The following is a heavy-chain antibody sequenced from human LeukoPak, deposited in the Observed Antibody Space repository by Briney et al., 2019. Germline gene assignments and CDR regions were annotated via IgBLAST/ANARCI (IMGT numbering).Heavy chain of an antibody. CDR1: GFTFSSYG. CDR2: ISYDGSNK. Sequence: PGRSLRLSCAASGFTFSSYGMHWVRQAPGKGLEWVAVISYDGSNKYYADSVKGRFTISRDNSKNTLYLQMNSLRAEDTAVYYCPLNSGLDYWGQGTLVTVSS. J-gene: IGHJ4*02. CDR3: PLNSGLDY. D-gene: IGHD1-26*01. V-gene: IGHV3-30*03.